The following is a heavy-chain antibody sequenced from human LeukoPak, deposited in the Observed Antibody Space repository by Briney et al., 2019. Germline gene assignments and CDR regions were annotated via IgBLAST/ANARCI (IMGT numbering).Heavy chain of an antibody. CDR2: INYSGST. D-gene: IGHD3-10*01. CDR1: GGSISSYY. V-gene: IGHV4-59*08. CDR3: ARLSFWGPMVRDRDAFDI. J-gene: IGHJ3*02. Sequence: SETLSLTCTVSGGSISSYYWSWIRQPPGKGLEWIGYINYSGSTNYNPSLKSRVTISVDTYKNKFSLKLSTVTAADTAVYYCARLSFWGPMVRDRDAFDIWGQGTMVTVSS.